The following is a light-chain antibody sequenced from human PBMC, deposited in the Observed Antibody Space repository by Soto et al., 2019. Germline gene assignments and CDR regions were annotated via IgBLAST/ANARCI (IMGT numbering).Light chain of an antibody. Sequence: EIILTQSPDTLSLSPGERATLSCRASQTVSSNYLAWCQQRPGQAPRLLIYGASSRATGIPDRFSGSGSGTDFTLTISRLEPEDFAVYYCHHYGSSLTWTFGQGTKVDI. J-gene: IGKJ1*01. CDR2: GAS. CDR3: HHYGSSLTWT. V-gene: IGKV3-20*01. CDR1: QTVSSNY.